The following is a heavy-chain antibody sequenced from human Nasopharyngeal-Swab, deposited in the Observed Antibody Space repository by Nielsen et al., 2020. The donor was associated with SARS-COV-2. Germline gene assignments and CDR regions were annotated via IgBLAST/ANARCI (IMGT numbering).Heavy chain of an antibody. J-gene: IGHJ4*02. Sequence: ESLQIPCVASGFTFSSYSMNWVRQAPGKGLEWVSYISSSSTIYNADSVKGRFTISRDNAKNSLYLQMNSLRAEDTAVYYCARGPPTGIAARPGDYWGQGTLVTVSS. CDR1: GFTFSSYS. V-gene: IGHV3-48*04. D-gene: IGHD6-6*01. CDR3: ARGPPTGIAARPGDY. CDR2: ISSSSTI.